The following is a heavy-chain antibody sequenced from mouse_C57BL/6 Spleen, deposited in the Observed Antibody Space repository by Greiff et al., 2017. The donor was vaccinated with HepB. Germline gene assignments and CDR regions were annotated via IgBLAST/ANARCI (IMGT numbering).Heavy chain of an antibody. D-gene: IGHD2-4*01. V-gene: IGHV1-50*01. CDR2: IDPSDSYT. Sequence: QVQLKQSGAELVKPGASVKLSCKASGYTFTSYWMQWVKQRPGQGLEWIGEIDPSDSYTNYNQKFKGKATLTVDTSSSTAYMQLSSLTSEDSAVYYCARRSYYDYDDWYFDVWGTGTTVTVSS. CDR3: ARRSYYDYDDWYFDV. J-gene: IGHJ1*03. CDR1: GYTFTSYW.